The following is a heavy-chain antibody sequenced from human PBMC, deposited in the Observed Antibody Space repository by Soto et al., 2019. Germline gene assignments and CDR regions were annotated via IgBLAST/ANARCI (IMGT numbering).Heavy chain of an antibody. CDR1: GASITNSAW. J-gene: IGHJ4*02. CDR2: VYQSEY. V-gene: IGHV4-4*02. Sequence: QVQLQESGPGLVKPSGTLYLTCTVSGASITNSAWWSWVRQTPEKGLEWIGAVYQSEYNKQSPLGSRVSMSVDASRNQFSLRLSSVTAADTAGYYCARGRGGDGGIGYWGQGTLVTVSS. D-gene: IGHD4-17*01. CDR3: ARGRGGDGGIGY.